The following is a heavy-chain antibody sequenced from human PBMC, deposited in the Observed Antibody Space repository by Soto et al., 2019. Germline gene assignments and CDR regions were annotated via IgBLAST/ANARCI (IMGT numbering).Heavy chain of an antibody. J-gene: IGHJ3*02. D-gene: IGHD1-1*01. V-gene: IGHV3-23*01. CDR3: AKATATSGGAFEI. CDR1: GFICSSYD. CDR2: ILVGGST. Sequence: GGSLRLSCAVSGFICSSYDMSWVRQAPGKGLEWVSTILVGGSTHYEDSVKGRFTISRDTSKKTVYLQMNSLTAGDTASYYCAKATATSGGAFEIYGQGTMVTVSS.